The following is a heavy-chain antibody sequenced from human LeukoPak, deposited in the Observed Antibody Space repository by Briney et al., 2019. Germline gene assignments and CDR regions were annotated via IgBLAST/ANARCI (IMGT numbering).Heavy chain of an antibody. CDR2: ISSGSSTI. CDR1: GFIFSSYS. V-gene: IGHV3-48*02. CDR3: AREGVGANN. D-gene: IGHD1-26*01. J-gene: IGHJ4*02. Sequence: GGSLRLSCGASGFIFSSYSMNWVRQAPGKGLEWVSYISSGSSTIYYADSVKGRFTVSRDNAKNSLYLQMSSLRDEDTAMYYCAREGVGANNWGQGTLVTVSS.